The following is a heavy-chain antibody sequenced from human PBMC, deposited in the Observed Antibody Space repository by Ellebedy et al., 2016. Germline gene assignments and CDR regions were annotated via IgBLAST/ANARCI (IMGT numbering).Heavy chain of an antibody. CDR1: GYTFTSYG. V-gene: IGHV1-18*01. CDR2: ISAYNGNT. Sequence: ASVKVSCKASGYTFTSYGISWVRQAPGQGLEWMGWISAYNGNTNYAQKLQGRVTMTTDTSTSTAYMELRSLRSDDKAVYYCARGGIAVGGQLQPGDAFDIWGQGTMVTVSS. CDR3: ARGGIAVGGQLQPGDAFDI. D-gene: IGHD6-19*01. J-gene: IGHJ3*02.